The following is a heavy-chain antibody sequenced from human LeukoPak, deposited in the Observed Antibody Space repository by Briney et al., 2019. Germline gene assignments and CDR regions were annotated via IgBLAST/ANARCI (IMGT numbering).Heavy chain of an antibody. V-gene: IGHV4-4*07. D-gene: IGHD3-10*01. CDR1: GGSISSYY. Sequence: PSETLSLTCTVSGGSISSYYWSWIRQPAGKGLEWIGRIYTSGSTNYNPSLKSRVTMSVDTSKNQFSLKLSSVTAADTAVYCCARDALGGSGSYFYYYYYYGMDVWGQGTTVTVSS. CDR3: ARDALGGSGSYFYYYYYYGMDV. CDR2: IYTSGST. J-gene: IGHJ6*02.